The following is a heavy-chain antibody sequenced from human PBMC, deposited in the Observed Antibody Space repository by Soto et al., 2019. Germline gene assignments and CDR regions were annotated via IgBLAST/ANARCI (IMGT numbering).Heavy chain of an antibody. CDR1: GYSFTSYW. D-gene: IGHD6-13*01. CDR2: IDPSDSYT. J-gene: IGHJ6*02. V-gene: IGHV5-10-1*01. Sequence: PGESLKISCKVSGYSFTSYWISWVRQMPGKGLEWMGRIDPSDSYTNYSPSFQGHVTISADKSISTAYLQWSSLKASDTAMYYCARAGRIAAAGDYYYGMDVWGQGTTVTVSS. CDR3: ARAGRIAAAGDYYYGMDV.